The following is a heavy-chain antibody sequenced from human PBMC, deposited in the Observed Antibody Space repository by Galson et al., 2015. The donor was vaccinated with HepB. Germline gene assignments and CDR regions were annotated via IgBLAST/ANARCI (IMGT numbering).Heavy chain of an antibody. Sequence: SVKVSCKASGYTFTSYAMHWVRQAPGQRLEWMGWINAGNGNTKYSQKFQGRVTITRDTSASTAYMELSSLRSEDTAVYYCARKKSGIAVAGFDYWGQGTLVTVSS. CDR2: INAGNGNT. D-gene: IGHD6-19*01. V-gene: IGHV1-3*01. CDR1: GYTFTSYA. J-gene: IGHJ4*02. CDR3: ARKKSGIAVAGFDY.